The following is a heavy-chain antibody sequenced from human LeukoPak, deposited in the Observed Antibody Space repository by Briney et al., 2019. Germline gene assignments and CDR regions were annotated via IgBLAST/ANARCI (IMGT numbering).Heavy chain of an antibody. CDR1: GGSISGSY. CDR3: AKGGWSLDI. D-gene: IGHD6-19*01. J-gene: IGHJ3*02. CDR2: IYYNGNT. Sequence: SETLSLTCTVSGGSISGSYWSWIRQSPGKGLEWIGYIYYNGNTDYNPSLRSRLTMSVDTSKNQFSLKLTSVIAADTALYYCAKGGWSLDIWGQGTMVTVSS. V-gene: IGHV4-59*03.